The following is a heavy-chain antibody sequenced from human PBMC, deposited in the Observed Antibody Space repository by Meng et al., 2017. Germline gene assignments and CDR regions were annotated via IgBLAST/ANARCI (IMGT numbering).Heavy chain of an antibody. J-gene: IGHJ4*02. D-gene: IGHD3-9*01. CDR2: INWNGGST. CDR3: ARAILTGYYYFDY. V-gene: IGHV3-20*04. CDR1: GFTFDDYG. Sequence: GESLKISCAASGFTFDDYGMSWDRQAPGKGLEWVSGINWNGGSTGYADSVKGRFTISRDNAKNSLYLQMNSLRAEDTALYYCARAILTGYYYFDYWGQGTLVTVSS.